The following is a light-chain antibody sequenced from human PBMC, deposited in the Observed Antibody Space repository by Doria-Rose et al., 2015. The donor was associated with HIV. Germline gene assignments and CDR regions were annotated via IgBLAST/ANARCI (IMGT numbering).Light chain of an antibody. CDR1: QGIGSD. CDR3: QQYSQWPPYT. V-gene: IGKV3-15*01. J-gene: IGKJ2*01. CDR2: RAS. Sequence: TQSPATLSVSPGERATLSCRASQGIGSDLAWYQQKPGQAPRLLIYRASIRATGIPPRFTGGGSGTEFTLTISGLQTEDFAVYFCQQYSQWPPYTFGQGTKLEVK.